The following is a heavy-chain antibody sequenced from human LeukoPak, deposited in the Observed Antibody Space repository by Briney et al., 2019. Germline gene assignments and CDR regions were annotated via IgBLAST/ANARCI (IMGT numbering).Heavy chain of an antibody. J-gene: IGHJ4*02. D-gene: IGHD6-13*01. Sequence: GGSLRLSCAASGFTFDDYGMSWVRQAPGKGLEWVSGINWNGGSTGYADSVKGRFTISRDNAKNSLYLQMNSLRAEDTALYYCARGRKWGSSSWYLGYWGQGALVTVSS. CDR2: INWNGGST. CDR3: ARGRKWGSSSWYLGY. V-gene: IGHV3-20*04. CDR1: GFTFDDYG.